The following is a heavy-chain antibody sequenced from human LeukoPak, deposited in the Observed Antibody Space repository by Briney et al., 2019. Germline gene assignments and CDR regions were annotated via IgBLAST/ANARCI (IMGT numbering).Heavy chain of an antibody. CDR3: AGGERYFTTGMDV. J-gene: IGHJ6*03. Sequence: ASVKLSCKAAGYTFTSYGFSWVRQPPGQGMEWMGWISAYNGNKTDSKTLLDRVTMTTDTSTSTAYMELRSLRSDATAVYYCAGGERYFTTGMDVWGKGTTVTVPS. V-gene: IGHV1-18*01. D-gene: IGHD1-14*01. CDR2: ISAYNGNK. CDR1: GYTFTSYG.